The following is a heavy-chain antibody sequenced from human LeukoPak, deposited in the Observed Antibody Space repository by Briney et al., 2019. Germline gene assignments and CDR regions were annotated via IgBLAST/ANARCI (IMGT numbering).Heavy chain of an antibody. CDR3: AKDATAAVGTVYMDV. J-gene: IGHJ6*03. CDR2: ISSTSRSSYI. CDR1: GFSFSSYS. D-gene: IGHD6-13*01. Sequence: GGSLRLSCAASGFSFSSYSMNWVRQAPGKGLEWVSSISSTSRSSYIFYAESVKGRFTISRDNTKNSLFLQMNSLVAEDTAVYYCAKDATAAVGTVYMDVWGKGTTVTISS. V-gene: IGHV3-21*01.